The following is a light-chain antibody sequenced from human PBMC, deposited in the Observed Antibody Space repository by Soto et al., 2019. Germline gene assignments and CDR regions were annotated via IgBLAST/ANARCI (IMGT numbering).Light chain of an antibody. J-gene: IGLJ1*01. Sequence: QSALTQPASVSGSPGQSITISCTGTSSDVGNYNYVSWYQQHPGKAPKLMIYEVSDRPSGISSRFSGSKSGNTASLTISGLQTEDEADYYCSSYTSSSTLFGTGTKVTVL. CDR1: SSDVGNYNY. CDR2: EVS. CDR3: SSYTSSSTL. V-gene: IGLV2-14*01.